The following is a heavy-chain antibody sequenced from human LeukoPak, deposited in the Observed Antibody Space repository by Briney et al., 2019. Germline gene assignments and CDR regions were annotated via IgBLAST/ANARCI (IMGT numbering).Heavy chain of an antibody. D-gene: IGHD3-10*01. CDR2: INHSGST. V-gene: IGHV4-34*01. CDR1: GGSFSGYY. CDR3: ARQRGRGVISVYYMDV. J-gene: IGHJ6*03. Sequence: PSETLSLTCAVYGGSFSGYYWSWIRQPPGKGLEWIGEINHSGSTNYNPSLKSRVTISVDTSKNQFSLKLSSVTAADTAVYYCARQRGRGVISVYYMDVWGKGTTVTISS.